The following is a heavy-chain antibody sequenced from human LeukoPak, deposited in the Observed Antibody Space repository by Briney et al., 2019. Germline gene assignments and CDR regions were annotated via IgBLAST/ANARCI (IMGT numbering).Heavy chain of an antibody. J-gene: IGHJ4*02. CDR2: IYYSGST. Sequence: SETLSLTCTVSGGSISSYYWSWIRQPPGKGLEWIGYIYYSGSTNYNPSLKSRVTMSVDTSKNQFSLKLSSVTAADTAVYYCARLNVVGGLFDYWGQGTLVTVSS. CDR3: ARLNVVGGLFDY. D-gene: IGHD2-21*01. CDR1: GGSISSYY. V-gene: IGHV4-59*01.